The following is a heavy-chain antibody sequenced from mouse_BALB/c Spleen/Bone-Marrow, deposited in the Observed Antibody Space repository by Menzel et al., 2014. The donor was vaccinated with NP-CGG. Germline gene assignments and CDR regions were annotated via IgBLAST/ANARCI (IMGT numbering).Heavy chain of an antibody. CDR2: IDPSDSYT. Sequence: LVESGVEFVKPGASVKLSCKASGYTFTSYWMHWVKQRPGQGLEWIGEIDPSDSYTKYNQNFKGKATLTVDKSSSXAYMQLSSLTSEDSAVYYCARTYYDYDWFAYWGQGTLVTVSA. CDR1: GYTFTSYW. D-gene: IGHD2-4*01. CDR3: ARTYYDYDWFAY. J-gene: IGHJ3*01. V-gene: IGHV1-69*02.